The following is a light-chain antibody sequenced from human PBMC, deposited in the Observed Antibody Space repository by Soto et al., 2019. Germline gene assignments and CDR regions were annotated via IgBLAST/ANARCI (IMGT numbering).Light chain of an antibody. CDR2: QAS. CDR1: QSIRRW. J-gene: IGKJ2*01. CDR3: QQYNGYPYT. V-gene: IGKV1-5*03. Sequence: DIQMTQSPSTLSASIGDRVTITCRASQSIRRWLAWYQQKPGKAPKLLIYQASSLESGILSRVSGSGSGTEFSLTISSLQPDDFATYYCQQYNGYPYTFGQGTKLEI.